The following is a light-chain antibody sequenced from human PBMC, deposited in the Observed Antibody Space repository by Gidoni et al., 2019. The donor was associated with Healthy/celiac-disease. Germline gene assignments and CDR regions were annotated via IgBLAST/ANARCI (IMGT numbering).Light chain of an antibody. V-gene: IGKV3-11*01. Sequence: EIVLTQSPATLSLSPGERATLSCRASQSVSSYLAWYQQKPGQAPRLLIYDASNRATGIPARFSGSGSGTDFPLTISRLAPEYFAVYYCQQRSNWPPWTFGPGTKVEIK. CDR1: QSVSSY. J-gene: IGKJ1*01. CDR2: DAS. CDR3: QQRSNWPPWT.